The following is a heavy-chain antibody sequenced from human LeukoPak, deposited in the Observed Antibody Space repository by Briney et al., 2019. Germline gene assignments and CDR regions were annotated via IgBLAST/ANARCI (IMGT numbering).Heavy chain of an antibody. CDR3: ATYSSSWYGAGYFDY. CDR1: GGSISSYY. Sequence: PSETLSLPCTVSGGSISSYYWSWIRQPAGKGLEWIGRIYTSGSTNYNPSLKSRVTMSVDTSKNQFSLKLSSVTAADTAVYYCATYSSSWYGAGYFDYWGQGTLVTVSS. CDR2: IYTSGST. J-gene: IGHJ4*02. V-gene: IGHV4-4*07. D-gene: IGHD6-13*01.